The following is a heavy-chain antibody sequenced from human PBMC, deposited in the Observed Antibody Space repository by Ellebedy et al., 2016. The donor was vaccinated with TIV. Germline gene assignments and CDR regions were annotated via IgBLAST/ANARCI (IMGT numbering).Heavy chain of an antibody. CDR1: GGSFSGYY. D-gene: IGHD3-22*01. CDR3: ARLRRRRYYYDSSGYPGGAEYFQH. V-gene: IGHV4-34*01. Sequence: SETLSLXCAVYGGSFSGYYWSWIRQPPGKGLEWIGEINHSGSTNYNPSLKSRVTISVDTSKNQFSLKLSSVTAADTAVYYCARLRRRRYYYDSSGYPGGAEYFQHWGQGTLVTVSS. CDR2: INHSGST. J-gene: IGHJ1*01.